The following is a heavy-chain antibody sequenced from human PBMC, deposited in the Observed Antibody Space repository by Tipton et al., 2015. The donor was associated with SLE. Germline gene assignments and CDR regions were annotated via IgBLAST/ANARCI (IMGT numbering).Heavy chain of an antibody. Sequence: TLSLTCTVSGGSISSGGYYWSWIRQHPGKGLEWIGYIYYSGSTYYNPSLKSRVTISVDTSKNQFSLKLSSVTAADTAVYYCARDQEDQGYSYGPDAFDIWGQGTMVTVSS. V-gene: IGHV4-31*03. CDR1: GGSISSGGYY. CDR3: ARDQEDQGYSYGPDAFDI. J-gene: IGHJ3*02. D-gene: IGHD5-18*01. CDR2: IYYSGST.